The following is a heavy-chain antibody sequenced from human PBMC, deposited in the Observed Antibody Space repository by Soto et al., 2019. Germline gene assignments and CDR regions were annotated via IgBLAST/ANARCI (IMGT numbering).Heavy chain of an antibody. CDR3: AKARSVGQQLWVWNFDS. D-gene: IGHD6-13*01. V-gene: IGHV1-18*01. CDR1: GYTFTSYG. J-gene: IGHJ4*02. Sequence: QVQLVQSGPEVKKPGASVKVSCKASGYTFTSYGISWVRQAPGQGLEWVGWISAYNGNRNYAQKLQGRVTMTIDTSTRPAYMELRNLRSDDTAVYYCAKARSVGQQLWVWNFDSWGQGTLVTVSS. CDR2: ISAYNGNR.